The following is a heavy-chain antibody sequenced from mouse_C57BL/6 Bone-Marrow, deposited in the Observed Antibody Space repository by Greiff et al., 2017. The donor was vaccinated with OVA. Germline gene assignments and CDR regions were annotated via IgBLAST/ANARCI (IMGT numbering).Heavy chain of an antibody. Sequence: EVKLMESGGDLVKPGGSLKLSCAASGFTFSSYGMSWVRQTPDKRLEWVATISSGGSYTYYPDSVKGRFTISRDNAKNTLYLQMSSLKSEDTAMYYCARHVPFTTVVYWYFDVWGTGTTVTVSS. J-gene: IGHJ1*03. V-gene: IGHV5-6*01. CDR1: GFTFSSYG. CDR2: ISSGGSYT. D-gene: IGHD1-1*01. CDR3: ARHVPFTTVVYWYFDV.